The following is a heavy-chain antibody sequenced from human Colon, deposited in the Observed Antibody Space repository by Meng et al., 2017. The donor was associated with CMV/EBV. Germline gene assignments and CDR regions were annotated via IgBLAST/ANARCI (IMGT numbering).Heavy chain of an antibody. CDR2: VTSGGGTT. CDR3: AKDLSGGVMGFDF. J-gene: IGHJ5*01. V-gene: IGHV3-23*03. Sequence: ESLKISCAASGFSFSSYAMNWVRQAPGKGLEWVSGVTSGGGTTFYADSVKGRFTISRDNSRNTLFLQMNNLRAEDAAIYYCAKDLSGGVMGFDFWGQGTLVTVSS. CDR1: GFSFSSYA. D-gene: IGHD3-16*01.